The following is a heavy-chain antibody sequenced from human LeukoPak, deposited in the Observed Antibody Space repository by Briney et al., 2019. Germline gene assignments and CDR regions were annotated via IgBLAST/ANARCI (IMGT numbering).Heavy chain of an antibody. V-gene: IGHV3-21*01. CDR3: ARGDILTGYSFPTFDY. D-gene: IGHD3-9*01. CDR1: GFTFSSYS. Sequence: PGGSLRLSCAASGFTFSSYSMNWVRQAPGKGLEWVSPISSSSSYIYYADSVKGRFTISRDNAKNSLYLQMNSLRAEDTAVYYCARGDILTGYSFPTFDYWGQGTLVTVSP. J-gene: IGHJ4*02. CDR2: ISSSSSYI.